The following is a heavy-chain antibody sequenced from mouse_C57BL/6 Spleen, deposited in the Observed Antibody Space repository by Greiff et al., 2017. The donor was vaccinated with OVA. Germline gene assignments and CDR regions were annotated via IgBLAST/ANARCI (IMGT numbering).Heavy chain of an antibody. J-gene: IGHJ2*01. CDR2: IYPGDGDT. Sequence: QVQLQQSGPELVKPGASVKISCKASGYAFSSSWMNWVKQRPGKGLEWIGRIYPGDGDTNYNGKFKGKATLTADKSSSTAYMQLSSLTSEDSAVYFCARSYGSLYFDYWGQGTTLTVSS. CDR1: GYAFSSSW. CDR3: ARSYGSLYFDY. D-gene: IGHD1-1*01. V-gene: IGHV1-82*01.